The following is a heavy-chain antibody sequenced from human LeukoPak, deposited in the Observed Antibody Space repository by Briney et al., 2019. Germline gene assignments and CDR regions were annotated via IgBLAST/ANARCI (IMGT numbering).Heavy chain of an antibody. V-gene: IGHV1-69*05. CDR1: GGTFSSCA. CDR2: IIPIFGTA. J-gene: IGHJ4*02. CDR3: ARDSAGQPDYYDSSGYSDY. Sequence: SVKASCKASGGTFSSCAISWVRQAPGQGLEWMGRIIPIFGTANYAQKFQGRVTITTDESTSTAYMELSSLRSEDTAVYYCARDSAGQPDYYDSSGYSDYWGQGTLVTVSS. D-gene: IGHD3-22*01.